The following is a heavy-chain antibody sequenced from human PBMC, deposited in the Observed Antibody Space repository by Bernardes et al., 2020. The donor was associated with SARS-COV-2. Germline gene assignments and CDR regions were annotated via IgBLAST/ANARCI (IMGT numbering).Heavy chain of an antibody. J-gene: IGHJ6*02. CDR1: GDSVSSNSAV. Sequence: SQTLSLTCAISGDSVSSNSAVWHSIRQSPSRGLGWLGRTSYRSKWNYDYAVSVKSRITISPDTSKNQFSLELTSVTPEDTAVYYCARGANYAMGVWGQGTTVTVSS. CDR3: ARGANYAMGV. CDR2: TSYRSKWNY. V-gene: IGHV6-1*01.